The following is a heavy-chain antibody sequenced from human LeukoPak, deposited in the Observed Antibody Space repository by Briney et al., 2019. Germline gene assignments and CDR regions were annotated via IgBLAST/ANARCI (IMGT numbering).Heavy chain of an antibody. Sequence: GGSLKLSCGASGFSFSSYSMNWVRQAPGKGLDWVSYISSSGSTIYYADSVKGRFTISRDNAKNSLFLQMNSLRAEDSAVYYCARLLGGSYFDYWGQGTLVTVSS. CDR2: ISSSGSTI. CDR1: GFSFSSYS. D-gene: IGHD3-16*01. J-gene: IGHJ4*02. V-gene: IGHV3-48*04. CDR3: ARLLGGSYFDY.